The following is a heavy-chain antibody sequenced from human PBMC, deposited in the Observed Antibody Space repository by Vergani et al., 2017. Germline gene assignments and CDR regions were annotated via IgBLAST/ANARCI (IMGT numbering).Heavy chain of an antibody. CDR2: INPSGGHT. CDR3: ARGDYGILTGYRY. V-gene: IGHV1-46*03. J-gene: IGHJ4*02. CDR1: GYTFSNYY. D-gene: IGHD3-9*01. Sequence: QVQVVPSGAEVKKSGASVKVSCKTSGYTFSNYYMPWVRQAHGQGLEWMGIINPSGGHTNYAQKFQGRVTMTRDTSTSTVYMELSSLRSEDTAIYYCARGDYGILTGYRYWGQGTLVTVSA.